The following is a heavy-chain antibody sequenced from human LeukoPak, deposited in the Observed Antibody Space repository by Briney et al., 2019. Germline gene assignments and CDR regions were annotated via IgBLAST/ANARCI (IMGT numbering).Heavy chain of an antibody. CDR2: ISSSGSTI. CDR3: ATDRFYNTFDY. D-gene: IGHD3-10*01. J-gene: IGHJ4*02. Sequence: GGSLRLSCAASGFTFSSYEMNWVRQAPGKGLEWVSYISSSGSTIYYADSVKGRFTISRDNAKNSLYLQMDSLRVDDTAVYYCATDRFYNTFDYWGQGTLVTVSS. CDR1: GFTFSSYE. V-gene: IGHV3-48*03.